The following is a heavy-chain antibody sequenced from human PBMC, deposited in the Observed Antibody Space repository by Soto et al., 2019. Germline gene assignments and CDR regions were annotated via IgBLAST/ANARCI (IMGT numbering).Heavy chain of an antibody. Sequence: EVQLLESGGGLVQPGGSLRLSCAASGFTFNNYAMNWVRQAPGKGLEWVSSISASGGSTYYADSVRGRFTISRDNSINTLYLQTNSLRAEDTAVYYCAKARTRSYADALDIWGQGTLVTVSS. D-gene: IGHD2-8*01. CDR3: AKARTRSYADALDI. J-gene: IGHJ3*02. CDR2: ISASGGST. CDR1: GFTFNNYA. V-gene: IGHV3-23*01.